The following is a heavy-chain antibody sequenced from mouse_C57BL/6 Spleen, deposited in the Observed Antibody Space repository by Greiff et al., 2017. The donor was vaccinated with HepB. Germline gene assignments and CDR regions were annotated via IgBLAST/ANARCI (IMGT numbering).Heavy chain of an antibody. CDR3: ASGDGRPMDY. CDR2: INPSSGYT. D-gene: IGHD3-2*02. J-gene: IGHJ4*01. CDR1: GYTFTSYW. V-gene: IGHV1-7*01. Sequence: VQRVESGAELAKPGASVKLSCKASGYTFTSYWMHWVKQRPGQGLEWIGYINPSSGYTKYNQKFKDKATLTADKSSSTAYMQLRSLTYEDSAVYYCASGDGRPMDYWGQGTSVTVSS.